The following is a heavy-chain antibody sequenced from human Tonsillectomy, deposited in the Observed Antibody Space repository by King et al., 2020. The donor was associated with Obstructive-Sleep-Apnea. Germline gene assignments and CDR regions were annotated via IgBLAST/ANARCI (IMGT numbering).Heavy chain of an antibody. CDR1: GASISSGGYY. CDR3: ARDCAGTPGGPWFDP. Sequence: VQLQESGPGLVKPSQTLSLTCTVSGASISSGGYYWSWIRQLPGKGLEWCGYIYYIGSTYYNPSLKSRVTISVDTSKNQFSLKLTSVTAADTAVYYCARDCAGTPGGPWFDPWGQGTLVTVSS. V-gene: IGHV4-31*03. J-gene: IGHJ5*02. CDR2: IYYIGST. D-gene: IGHD2-21*01.